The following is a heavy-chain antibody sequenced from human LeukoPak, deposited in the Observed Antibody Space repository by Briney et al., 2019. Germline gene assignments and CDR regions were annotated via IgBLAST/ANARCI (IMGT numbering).Heavy chain of an antibody. CDR1: GYTFTGYY. Sequence: SVKVSCKASGYTFTGYYMHWVRQAPGQGLEWMGGIIPIFGTANYAQKFQGRVTITADKSTSTAYMELSSLRSEDTAVYYCARSPLTDIVVVPAAIYYYYYMDVWGKGTTVTVSS. J-gene: IGHJ6*03. V-gene: IGHV1-69*06. CDR2: IIPIFGTA. CDR3: ARSPLTDIVVVPAAIYYYYYMDV. D-gene: IGHD2-2*02.